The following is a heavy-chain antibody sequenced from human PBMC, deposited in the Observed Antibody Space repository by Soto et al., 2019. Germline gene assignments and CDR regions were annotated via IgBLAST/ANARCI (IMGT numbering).Heavy chain of an antibody. Sequence: ASVKVSCKASGYTFTSYYMHWVRQAPGQGLEWMGIINPSGGRTSYAQKFQGRVTITTDGSTSTAYMELGSLRSEDTAVYYCARGPAAALGYYGMDVWGQGTTVTVSS. CDR3: ARGPAAALGYYGMDV. D-gene: IGHD6-13*01. J-gene: IGHJ6*02. CDR1: GYTFTSYY. V-gene: IGHV1-46*01. CDR2: INPSGGRT.